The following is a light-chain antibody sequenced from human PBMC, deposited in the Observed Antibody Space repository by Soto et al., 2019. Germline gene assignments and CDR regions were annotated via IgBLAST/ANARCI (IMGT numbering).Light chain of an antibody. CDR3: QQYNNWPWT. CDR1: QSVSSN. CDR2: GAY. J-gene: IGKJ1*01. V-gene: IGKV3-15*01. Sequence: EIVMTQSPATLSVSPGERATLSCRASQSVSSNLAWYQQKPGQAPRLLIYGAYTRATGIPARFSGSGSGTEFTLTIRSLQSEDFAVYYCQQYNNWPWTFGQGTKVDIK.